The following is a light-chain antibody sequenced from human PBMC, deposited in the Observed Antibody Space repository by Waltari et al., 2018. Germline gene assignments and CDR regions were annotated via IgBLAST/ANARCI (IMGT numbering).Light chain of an antibody. V-gene: IGLV1-47*01. CDR3: AAWDDSLSGRV. CDR1: SSNIGSNY. J-gene: IGLJ3*02. Sequence: QSVLTQPPSASGTPGQRVSISCSGRSSNIGSNYPYWYQQPPGAAPKLLIYRNNQRPSGVPDRFSGSKSGTSASLAISGLRSEDEADYYCAAWDDSLSGRVFGGGTKLTVL. CDR2: RNN.